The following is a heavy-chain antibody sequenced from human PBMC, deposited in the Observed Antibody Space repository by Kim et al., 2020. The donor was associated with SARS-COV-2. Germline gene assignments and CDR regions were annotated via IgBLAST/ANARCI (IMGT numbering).Heavy chain of an antibody. V-gene: IGHV1-69*13. CDR3: ASYSPDYYGSGSHYYYYGMDV. Sequence: SVKVSCKASGGTFSSYAISWVRQAPGQGLEWMGGNIPIFGTANYAQKFQGRVTITADESTSTAYMELSSLRSEDTAVYYCASYSPDYYGSGSHYYYYGMDVWGQGTTVTVSS. CDR2: NIPIFGTA. CDR1: GGTFSSYA. J-gene: IGHJ6*02. D-gene: IGHD3-10*01.